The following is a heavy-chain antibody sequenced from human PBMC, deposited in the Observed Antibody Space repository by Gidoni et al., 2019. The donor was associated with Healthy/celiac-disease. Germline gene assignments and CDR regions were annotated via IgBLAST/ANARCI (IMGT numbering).Heavy chain of an antibody. Sequence: QVQLPQWGAGLLKPSETLSLTCAVSGGSFSHYYWSWIRQPPGKGLEWIGEINHSGSTNYNPSLKRRVTISVDTSKNQFSLKLSSVTAADTAVYYCARVKNRYYYDSSGYYYNYWGQGTLVTVSS. CDR2: INHSGST. D-gene: IGHD3-22*01. CDR1: GGSFSHYY. J-gene: IGHJ4*02. CDR3: ARVKNRYYYDSSGYYYNY. V-gene: IGHV4-34*01.